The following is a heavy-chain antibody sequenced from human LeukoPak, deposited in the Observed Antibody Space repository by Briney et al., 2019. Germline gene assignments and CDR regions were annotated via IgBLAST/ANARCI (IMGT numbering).Heavy chain of an antibody. CDR2: IGFDGSSK. CDR1: VLIFSIYG. D-gene: IGHD3-22*01. V-gene: IGHV3-33*01. J-gene: IGHJ4*02. Sequence: GGSLSLSCAPSVLIFSIYGIHWARHAPGKGLDCVVVIGFDGSSKEYADSVKGRFTVSRDNSKSSVYLKMSSLRSEDTAVYYCARDYDSSGYCPFDLPDYWGQGTLVTVSS. CDR3: ARDYDSSGYCPFDLPDY.